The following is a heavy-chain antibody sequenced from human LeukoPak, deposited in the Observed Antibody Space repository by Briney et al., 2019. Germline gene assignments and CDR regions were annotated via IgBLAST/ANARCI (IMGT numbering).Heavy chain of an antibody. V-gene: IGHV3-23*01. Sequence: PGGSLRLSCAAFGFTFSSYAMTWVRQAPGKGLEGVSAIGGSGGSTYYADSVKGRFTISRDNSKNTLYLQMNSLRAEDTAVYYCAKQSGGSGTYYYYWGQGTLVTVSS. CDR3: AKQSGGSGTYYYY. J-gene: IGHJ4*02. CDR1: GFTFSSYA. CDR2: IGGSGGST. D-gene: IGHD3-10*01.